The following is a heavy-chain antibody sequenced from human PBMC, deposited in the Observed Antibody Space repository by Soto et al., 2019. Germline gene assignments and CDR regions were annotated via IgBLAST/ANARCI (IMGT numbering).Heavy chain of an antibody. CDR3: ARERYYGSGSEPYYGGMDV. CDR1: GGSISSYY. J-gene: IGHJ6*02. Sequence: QVQLQESGPGLVKPSETLSLTCTVSGGSISSYYWSWIRQPPGKGLEWIGYIYYSGSTNYNPSLTSRVTTSVATSKNQFSLKLSSVTAADTAVYYCARERYYGSGSEPYYGGMDVWGQGTTVTVSS. V-gene: IGHV4-59*01. CDR2: IYYSGST. D-gene: IGHD3-10*01.